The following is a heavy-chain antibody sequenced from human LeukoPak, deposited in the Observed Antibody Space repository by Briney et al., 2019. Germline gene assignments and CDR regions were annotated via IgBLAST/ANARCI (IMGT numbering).Heavy chain of an antibody. CDR3: AKGSYSTEGY. V-gene: IGHV3-23*01. D-gene: IGHD6-13*01. J-gene: IGHJ4*02. Sequence: GGSLRLSCAASGFTFSSYAMTWVRQAPGKGLEWVSAISGSGGSTYYADSVKGRFTISRDNSKDTLYLQMNSLRAEDTAVYYCAKGSYSTEGYWGQGTLVSVSS. CDR1: GFTFSSYA. CDR2: ISGSGGST.